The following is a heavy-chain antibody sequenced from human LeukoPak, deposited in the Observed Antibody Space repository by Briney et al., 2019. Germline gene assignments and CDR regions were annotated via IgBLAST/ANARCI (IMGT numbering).Heavy chain of an antibody. Sequence: GGSLRLSCAASGFTFSSYEMNWVRQAPGKGLEWVSYISSSGSTIYYADSVKGRFTISRDNAKNSLYLQMNSLRAEDTAVYYCARGTGVVTAIGFDYWGQGTLVTVSS. CDR1: GFTFSSYE. V-gene: IGHV3-48*03. J-gene: IGHJ4*02. D-gene: IGHD2-21*02. CDR3: ARGTGVVTAIGFDY. CDR2: ISSSGSTI.